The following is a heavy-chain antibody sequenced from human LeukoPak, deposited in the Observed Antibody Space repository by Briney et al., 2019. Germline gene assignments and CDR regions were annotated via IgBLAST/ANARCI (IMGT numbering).Heavy chain of an antibody. CDR3: AKRSITLAAASSASFDY. CDR2: IIPIFGTA. D-gene: IGHD6-13*01. J-gene: IGHJ4*02. V-gene: IGHV1-69*05. CDR1: GGTFSSYA. Sequence: ASVKVSCKASGGTFSSYAIIWVRQAPGQGLEWMGGIIPIFGTANYAQKFQGRVTITTDESTSTAYMELSSLRSEDTAVYYCAKRSITLAAASSASFDYWGQGTLVTVSS.